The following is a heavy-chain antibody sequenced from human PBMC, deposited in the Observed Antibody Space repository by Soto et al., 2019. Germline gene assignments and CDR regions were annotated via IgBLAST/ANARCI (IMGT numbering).Heavy chain of an antibody. CDR2: VYPGDSDT. CDR1: GYRFTNDW. CDR3: ARFTTGGVWGMDV. J-gene: IGHJ6*02. Sequence: PVESVKISCKDSGYRFTNDWIGWVRQMPWKGLEWMGIVYPGDSDTRYSPSFQGQVTISADKSISTAYLQWSSLKASDTAMYYCARFTTGGVWGMDVWGQGTTVTVSS. D-gene: IGHD1-1*01. V-gene: IGHV5-51*01.